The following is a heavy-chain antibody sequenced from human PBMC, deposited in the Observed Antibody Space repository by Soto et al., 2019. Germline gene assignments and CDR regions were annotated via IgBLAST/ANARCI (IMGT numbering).Heavy chain of an antibody. CDR3: ARPGHYGSGSAGPPREYAIDV. D-gene: IGHD3-10*01. CDR1: GGSISSSNSY. Sequence: QLQLQESGPGLVKPSETLSLTCTVSGGSISSSNSYWGWIRQPPGKGLEWIGSIYYTGSTYYNPSLKSRVTISADKSKNQFSRKLSSVTAADTAVYYCARPGHYGSGSAGPPREYAIDVWGQGTTVTVSS. V-gene: IGHV4-39*01. CDR2: IYYTGST. J-gene: IGHJ6*02.